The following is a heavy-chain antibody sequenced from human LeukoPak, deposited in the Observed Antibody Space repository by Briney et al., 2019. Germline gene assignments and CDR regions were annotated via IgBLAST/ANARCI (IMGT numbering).Heavy chain of an antibody. CDR3: ARDRWDIVVVPAATGLNIDY. V-gene: IGHV1-2*02. CDR2: INPNSGGT. D-gene: IGHD2-2*01. Sequence: VASVKVSCKASGYTFTGYYMHWVRQAPGQGLEWMGWINPNSGGTNYAQKFQGRVTMTRDTSISTAYMELSRLRSDDTAVYYCARDRWDIVVVPAATGLNIDYWGQGTLVTVSS. J-gene: IGHJ4*02. CDR1: GYTFTGYY.